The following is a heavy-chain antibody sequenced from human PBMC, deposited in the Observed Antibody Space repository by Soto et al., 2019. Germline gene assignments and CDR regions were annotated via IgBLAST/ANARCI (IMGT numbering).Heavy chain of an antibody. V-gene: IGHV4-59*01. Sequence: KPSETLSLTCTVSGGSISRYCWSWIRHPPGKGLEWIGYIYYSGSTNDNPSLKSRVTISVDTSKNQCSLKLSSVTAADTAVYYCARVGRFYSRYDYEGYYYGMDVWGQGTTVTVSS. CDR1: GGSISRYC. CDR3: ARVGRFYSRYDYEGYYYGMDV. D-gene: IGHD5-12*01. J-gene: IGHJ6*02. CDR2: IYYSGST.